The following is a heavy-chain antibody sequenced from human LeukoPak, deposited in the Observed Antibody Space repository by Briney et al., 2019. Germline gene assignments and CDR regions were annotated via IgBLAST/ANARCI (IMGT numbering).Heavy chain of an antibody. CDR1: GFTFSSYA. CDR2: ISGSGGST. Sequence: PGGSPRLSCAASGFTFSSYAMSWVRQAPGKGREWVSAISGSGGSTYYADSVKGRFTISRDNSKNTMYLQMNSLRAEDTAVYYCAKDLAVPAVCFDYWGQGTLVTVSS. CDR3: AKDLAVPAVCFDY. D-gene: IGHD2-2*01. V-gene: IGHV3-23*01. J-gene: IGHJ4*02.